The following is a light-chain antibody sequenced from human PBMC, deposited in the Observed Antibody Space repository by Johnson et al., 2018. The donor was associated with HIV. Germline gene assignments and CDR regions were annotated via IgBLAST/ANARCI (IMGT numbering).Light chain of an antibody. Sequence: HSVLTQPPSVSAAPGQKVTISCSGSSSNIGNNYVSWYQQLPGTAPKLLIYENNKRPSGIPDRFSGSKSGTSATLGITGLQTGDEADYYCGTWDNSLSAYVFGTGTKVTVL. CDR3: GTWDNSLSAYV. V-gene: IGLV1-51*02. CDR1: SSNIGNNY. CDR2: ENN. J-gene: IGLJ1*01.